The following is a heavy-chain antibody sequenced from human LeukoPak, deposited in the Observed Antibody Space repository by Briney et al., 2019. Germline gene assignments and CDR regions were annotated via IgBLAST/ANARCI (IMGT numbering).Heavy chain of an antibody. CDR1: GFAFSNYV. Sequence: GGSLRLSCAASGFAFSNYVMSWVRQAPGKGLERVSAIDGSSGSTYYAESVKGRFTISRDNSKNTLYLQMNSLRAEDTAVYYCAKGSGASRPYYFDYWGQGTLVTVSS. D-gene: IGHD2-15*01. J-gene: IGHJ4*02. CDR2: IDGSSGST. CDR3: AKGSGASRPYYFDY. V-gene: IGHV3-23*01.